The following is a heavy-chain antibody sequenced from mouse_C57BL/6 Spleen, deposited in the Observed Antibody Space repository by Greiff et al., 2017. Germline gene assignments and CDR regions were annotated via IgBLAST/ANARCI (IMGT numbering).Heavy chain of an antibody. Sequence: QVQLQQSGPELVKPGASVKISCKASGYAFSSSWMNWVKQRPGKGLEWIGRIYPGDGDTNYNGKFKGKATLTADKSSSTAYMQLSSLTSEDSAVYFCARWDDYDGGFDYWGQGTTLTVSS. V-gene: IGHV1-82*01. CDR1: GYAFSSSW. J-gene: IGHJ2*01. D-gene: IGHD2-4*01. CDR2: IYPGDGDT. CDR3: ARWDDYDGGFDY.